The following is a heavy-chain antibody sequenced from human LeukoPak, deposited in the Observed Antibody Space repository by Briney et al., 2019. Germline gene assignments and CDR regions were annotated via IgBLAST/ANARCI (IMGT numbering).Heavy chain of an antibody. CDR3: ARHLLPAARPDCALDV. Sequence: SETLSLTCTVSGGSMSSSSFYWGWIRQPPGKGLEWIATIYYRGSDYYTPSLKSRLTISADTSKNQFSLSLTSVTAADTAVYYCARHLLPAARPDCALDVWGQGTTVIVSP. CDR1: GGSMSSSSFY. J-gene: IGHJ3*01. D-gene: IGHD2-2*01. CDR2: IYYRGSD. V-gene: IGHV4-39*01.